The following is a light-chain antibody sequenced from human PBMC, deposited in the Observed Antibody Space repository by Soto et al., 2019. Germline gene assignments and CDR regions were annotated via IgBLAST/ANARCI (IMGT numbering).Light chain of an antibody. Sequence: DIQMTQSPSTLSASVGDRVTITCRASQSISSWLAWYQQKPGKAPKLLIYKASTLKSGVPSRFSGSGSGTEFTLTISSLRPDDFATYYCKHYNSYSEAFGQGTKVDIK. CDR3: KHYNSYSEA. CDR1: QSISSW. CDR2: KAS. V-gene: IGKV1-5*03. J-gene: IGKJ1*01.